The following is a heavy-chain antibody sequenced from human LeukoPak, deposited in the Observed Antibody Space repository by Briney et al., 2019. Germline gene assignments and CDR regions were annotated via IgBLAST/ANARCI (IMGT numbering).Heavy chain of an antibody. V-gene: IGHV1-2*02. CDR2: INPNSGGT. J-gene: IGHJ4*02. Sequence: GASVKVSCKASGYTFTGYYMHWVRQAPGQGLEWGGWINPNSGGTNYAQKFQGRVTMTSDTSISTAYMELSRLRSDDTAVYYCARVSLAYCGGDCYSDFDYWGQGTLVTVSS. CDR3: ARVSLAYCGGDCYSDFDY. CDR1: GYTFTGYY. D-gene: IGHD2-21*01.